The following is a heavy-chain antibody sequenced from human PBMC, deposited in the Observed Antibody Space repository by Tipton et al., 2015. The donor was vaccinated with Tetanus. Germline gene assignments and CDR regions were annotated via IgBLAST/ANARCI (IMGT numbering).Heavy chain of an antibody. Sequence: TLSLTCDVSGASISSAAWTWIRQPSGKGLEWIGHIFHSGSPNYNPSLKSRVSMSVDKSRKEVSLKLQSVTAADTAVYFCARERSGFNVGHLDAWGPGILVIVSS. CDR2: IFHSGSP. D-gene: IGHD3-3*01. CDR1: GASISSAA. V-gene: IGHV4-30-2*01. J-gene: IGHJ5*02. CDR3: ARERSGFNVGHLDA.